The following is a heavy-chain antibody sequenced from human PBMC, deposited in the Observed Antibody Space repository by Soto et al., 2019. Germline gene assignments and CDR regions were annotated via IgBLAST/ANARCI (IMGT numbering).Heavy chain of an antibody. Sequence: QVQLVESGGGVVQPGRSLRLSCAASGFTFSSYGMHWVRQAPGKGLEWVAVISYDGSNKYYADSVKGRFTISRDNSKNTLYLQMKSLRAEDTAVYYCAKDRGTLGWEPLGYWGQGTLVTVSS. V-gene: IGHV3-30*18. CDR1: GFTFSSYG. J-gene: IGHJ4*02. CDR2: ISYDGSNK. D-gene: IGHD1-26*01. CDR3: AKDRGTLGWEPLGY.